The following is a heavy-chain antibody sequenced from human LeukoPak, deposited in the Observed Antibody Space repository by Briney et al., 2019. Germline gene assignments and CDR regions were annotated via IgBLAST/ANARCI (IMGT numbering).Heavy chain of an antibody. V-gene: IGHV3-7*01. J-gene: IGHJ6*03. CDR2: IKQDGSEK. CDR1: GFTFSNYW. CDR3: ARDNGVVHGVYYMDV. Sequence: GGSLRLSCAASGFTFSNYWMTWVRQAPGKGLEWVADIKQDGSEKLYVKSVRGRFTISRDNAKMSLFLQMDSLRAEDTAVYYCARDNGVVHGVYYMDVWGKGTTVTVS. D-gene: IGHD3-3*01.